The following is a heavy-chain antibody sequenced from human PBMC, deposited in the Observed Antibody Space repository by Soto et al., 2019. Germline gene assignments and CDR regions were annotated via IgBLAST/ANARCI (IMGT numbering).Heavy chain of an antibody. D-gene: IGHD5-12*01. CDR1: WDIVSNNSAA. J-gene: IGHJ5*02. CDR2: TYFRSTWYN. Sequence: PSQTLSITLVISWDIVSNNSAAWNWIRQAPSRGLEWLGRTYFRSTWYNDYAVSVKSRIIINPDTSNNQFSLQLNSVTPADTAVYLCAKGDNLGPKTGYAFDPWGQGIMVTVSS. V-gene: IGHV6-1*01. CDR3: AKGDNLGPKTGYAFDP.